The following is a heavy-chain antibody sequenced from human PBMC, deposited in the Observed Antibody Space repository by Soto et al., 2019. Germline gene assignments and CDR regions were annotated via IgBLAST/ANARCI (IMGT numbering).Heavy chain of an antibody. D-gene: IGHD3-3*01. CDR2: INHSGST. CDR1: GGSFSGYY. V-gene: IGHV4-34*01. J-gene: IGHJ6*03. CDR3: ARGHVLRFLEWSMVEYYYYMDV. Sequence: PSETLSLTCAVYGGSFSGYYWSWIRQPPGKGLEWIGEINHSGSTNYNPSLKSRVTISVDTSKNQFSLKLSSVTAADTAVYYCARGHVLRFLEWSMVEYYYYMDVWGKGTTVTVSS.